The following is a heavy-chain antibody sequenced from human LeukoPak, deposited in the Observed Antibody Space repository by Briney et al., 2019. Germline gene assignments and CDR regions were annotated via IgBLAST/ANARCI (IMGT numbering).Heavy chain of an antibody. D-gene: IGHD3-22*01. CDR3: ARCDYYDSSGYYPGFDY. CDR1: GGSVSSGTYY. CDR2: MYYSGST. V-gene: IGHV4-61*01. J-gene: IGHJ4*02. Sequence: SETLSLTCTVSGGSVSSGTYYWSWIRQPPGKGLEWIAYMYYSGSTNYNPSLKSRVTISIDTSKNQFSLKLSSVTAADTAVYYCARCDYYDSSGYYPGFDYWGQGTLVTVSS.